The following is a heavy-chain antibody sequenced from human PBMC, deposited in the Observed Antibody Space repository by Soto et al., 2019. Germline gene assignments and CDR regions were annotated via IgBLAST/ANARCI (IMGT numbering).Heavy chain of an antibody. CDR3: ARVERGTATTVVDAFDI. D-gene: IGHD1-1*01. CDR1: GGFVSSGSYY. J-gene: IGHJ3*02. CDR2: MSHSGGT. Sequence: QVQLQQWGAGLLKPSETLSLTCAVYGGFVSSGSYYWSWIRQPPGKGLEWIGEMSHSGGTHFNPSLKIRVTISVDTSKNQFSLKMSSVTAADTALYYCARVERGTATTVVDAFDICGPGTMVTVSS. V-gene: IGHV4-34*01.